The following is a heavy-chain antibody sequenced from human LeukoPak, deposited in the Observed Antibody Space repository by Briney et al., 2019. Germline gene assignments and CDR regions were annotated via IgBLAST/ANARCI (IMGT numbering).Heavy chain of an antibody. D-gene: IGHD3-22*01. CDR1: GGSISSHY. Sequence: SETLSLTCTVSGGSISSHYWSWIRQPPGKGLEWIGYIYYSGSTNYNPSHKSRGTISVDTSTNQFSLNLSSVTAADTAVYSCARLITYDSSGYYYYFDYWGQGTLVTVSS. J-gene: IGHJ4*02. V-gene: IGHV4-59*11. CDR2: IYYSGST. CDR3: ARLITYDSSGYYYYFDY.